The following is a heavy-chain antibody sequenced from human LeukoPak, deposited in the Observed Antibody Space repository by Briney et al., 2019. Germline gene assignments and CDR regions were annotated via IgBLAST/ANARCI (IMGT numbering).Heavy chain of an antibody. Sequence: PGGSLRLSCATSGFTFDDYPMHWVRQAPGKGLEWVSTISWNSGSIGYADSVKGRFTISRDNAKNSVYLQMNSLRAEDTALYYCAKESGSYDFDYWGQGTLVTVSS. V-gene: IGHV3-9*01. D-gene: IGHD1-26*01. CDR3: AKESGSYDFDY. CDR1: GFTFDDYP. J-gene: IGHJ4*02. CDR2: ISWNSGSI.